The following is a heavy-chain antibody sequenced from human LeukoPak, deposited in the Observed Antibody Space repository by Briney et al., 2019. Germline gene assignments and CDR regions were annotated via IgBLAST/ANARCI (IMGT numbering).Heavy chain of an antibody. CDR1: GYSISSGYY. Sequence: SETLSLTCTVSGYSISSGYYWSWIRQPPGKGLEWIGNIYYSGSTNYNPSLKSRVTISVDKSKNQFSLKLSSVTAADTAVYYCARRTAYDYVRFDPWGQGTLVTVSS. J-gene: IGHJ5*02. CDR2: IYYSGST. D-gene: IGHD3-16*01. V-gene: IGHV4-61*05. CDR3: ARRTAYDYVRFDP.